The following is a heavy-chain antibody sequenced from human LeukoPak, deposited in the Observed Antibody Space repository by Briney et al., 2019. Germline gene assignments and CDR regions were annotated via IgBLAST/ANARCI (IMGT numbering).Heavy chain of an antibody. D-gene: IGHD5-18*01. CDR3: ARLGHAAMGLDY. CDR1: GFTVSSVY. V-gene: IGHV3-53*01. J-gene: IGHJ4*02. Sequence: GGSLRLSCAASGFTVSSVYMSWVRQAPGKGLEWVSVIYSGDTTYYADSVKGRFTISRDNSKNTLYIQMNSLRAEDTAVYYCARLGHAAMGLDYWGQGTLVTVSS. CDR2: IYSGDTT.